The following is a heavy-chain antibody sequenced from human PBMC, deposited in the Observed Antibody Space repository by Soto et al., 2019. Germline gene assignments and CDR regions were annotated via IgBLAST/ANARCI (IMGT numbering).Heavy chain of an antibody. CDR3: ASDQEMATLHRLDP. D-gene: IGHD5-12*01. V-gene: IGHV1-46*01. CDR1: GYTFTNYY. CDR2: INPSGGST. J-gene: IGHJ5*02. Sequence: QVQLVQSGAEVKKPGASVKVSCKASGYTFTNYYMHWGRQAPGQGLEWRGIINPSGGSTSYAQKFPGPATITTHPSTSTVSMLLRSLRSEDTPVYSCASDQEMATLHRLDPWGQRTLVTVSS.